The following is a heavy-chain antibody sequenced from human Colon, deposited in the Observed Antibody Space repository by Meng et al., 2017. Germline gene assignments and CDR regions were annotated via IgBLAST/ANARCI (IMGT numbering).Heavy chain of an antibody. Sequence: QVQLTGSGPGLGRPSETLSPTCTVSGGSVSSGSHYWSWIRQPPGKGLEWIGYIDYSRSINYYPSLKSRVTMSVDTSKNQFSLNLSSVTAADTAVYYCAGGPWELDYWGQGTLVTVSS. CDR3: AGGPWELDY. D-gene: IGHD1-26*01. V-gene: IGHV4-61*01. J-gene: IGHJ4*02. CDR1: GGSVSSGSHY. CDR2: IDYSRSI.